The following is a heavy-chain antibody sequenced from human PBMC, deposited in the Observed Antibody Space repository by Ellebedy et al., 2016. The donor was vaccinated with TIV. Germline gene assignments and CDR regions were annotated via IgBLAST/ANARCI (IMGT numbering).Heavy chain of an antibody. CDR2: INQDGSEK. CDR1: GFTFSSYW. CDR3: ATDGSYGNYLSPTHAFVI. V-gene: IGHV3-7*01. J-gene: IGHJ3*02. D-gene: IGHD4-11*01. Sequence: GESLKISCAASGFTFSSYWMTWVRQAPGRGLEWVANINQDGSEKFYVDSVNGRFNVSRDNAKNSLYLNLNSLRAEDTAMYYCATDGSYGNYLSPTHAFVIWGQGTMVTVSS.